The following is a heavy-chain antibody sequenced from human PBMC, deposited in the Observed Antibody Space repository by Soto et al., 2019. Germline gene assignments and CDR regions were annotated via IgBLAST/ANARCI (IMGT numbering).Heavy chain of an antibody. D-gene: IGHD3-22*01. CDR2: IIPIFGTA. Sequence: QVQLVQSGAEVKKPGSSVKVSCKASGGTFSSYAISWVRQAPGQGLEWMGGIIPIFGTANYAQKFQGRVTITADESTSTAYMELSSLRSEDTAVYYCASLDYYDSSGYLVTDELWYFDLWRRGTLVTVSS. CDR3: ASLDYYDSSGYLVTDELWYFDL. V-gene: IGHV1-69*01. J-gene: IGHJ2*01. CDR1: GGTFSSYA.